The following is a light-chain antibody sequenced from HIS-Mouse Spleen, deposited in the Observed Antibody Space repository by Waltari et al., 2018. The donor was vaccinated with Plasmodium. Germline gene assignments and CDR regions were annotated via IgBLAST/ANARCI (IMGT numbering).Light chain of an antibody. CDR3: SSYTSSSTRV. V-gene: IGLV2-14*03. J-gene: IGLJ1*01. Sequence: QSALTQPASVSGSPGQSITISCTGTSSDVGGYNYVSRYQQHPGKAPKLMIYDVSNRPSGVSSRFSGSKSGNTASLTISGLQAEDEADYYCSSYTSSSTRVFGTGTKVTVL. CDR2: DVS. CDR1: SSDVGGYNY.